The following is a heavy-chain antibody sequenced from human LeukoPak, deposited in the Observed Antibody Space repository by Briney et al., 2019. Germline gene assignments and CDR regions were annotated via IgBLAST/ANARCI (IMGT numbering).Heavy chain of an antibody. CDR1: GYTFTGYY. Sequence: ASVKVSCKASGYTFTGYYMHWVRQAPGQVLEWMGWINPNSGGTNYAQKFQGRVTMTRDTSISTAYMELSRLRSDDTAVYYCARGEVAATDPNFDYWGQGTLVTVSS. D-gene: IGHD2-15*01. V-gene: IGHV1-2*02. CDR3: ARGEVAATDPNFDY. J-gene: IGHJ4*02. CDR2: INPNSGGT.